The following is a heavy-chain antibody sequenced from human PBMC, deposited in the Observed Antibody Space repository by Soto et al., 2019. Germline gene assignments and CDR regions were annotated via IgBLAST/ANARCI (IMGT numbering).Heavy chain of an antibody. CDR2: ISGSGGST. J-gene: IGHJ4*02. Sequence: PGGSLRLSCAASGFTFSSYAMSWVRQAPGKGLEWVSAISGSGGSTYYADSVKGRFTISRDNSKNTLYQQMNSLRAEDTAVYYCGKSFGGYSISWFDYWGQGTLVTVSS. CDR1: GFTFSSYA. CDR3: GKSFGGYSISWFDY. V-gene: IGHV3-23*01. D-gene: IGHD6-13*01.